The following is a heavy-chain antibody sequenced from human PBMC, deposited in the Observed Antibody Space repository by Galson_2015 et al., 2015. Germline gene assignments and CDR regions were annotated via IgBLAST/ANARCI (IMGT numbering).Heavy chain of an antibody. J-gene: IGHJ6*03. Sequence: SLRLSCAASGFTFSSYGMHWVRQAPGKGLEWVAVIWYDGSNKYYADSVKGRFTISRGNAKNSLYLQMDSLRAEDTAVYYCARGGCSSTSCYGLYYYYYMDVWGKGTTVTVSS. CDR2: IWYDGSNK. V-gene: IGHV3-33*03. CDR3: ARGGCSSTSCYGLYYYYYMDV. D-gene: IGHD2-2*01. CDR1: GFTFSSYG.